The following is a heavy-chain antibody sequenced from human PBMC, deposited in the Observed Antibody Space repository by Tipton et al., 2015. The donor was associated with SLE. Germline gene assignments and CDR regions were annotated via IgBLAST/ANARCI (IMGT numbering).Heavy chain of an antibody. Sequence: GSLRLSCAASGFTFSSYGMHWVRQAPGKGLEWVAFIRYDGSNKYYADSVKGRFTISRDNSKNTLYLQMNSLRAEDTAVYYCARSADCSGGSCCLDYWGQGTLVTVSS. J-gene: IGHJ4*02. CDR1: GFTFSSYG. D-gene: IGHD2-15*01. V-gene: IGHV3-30*02. CDR2: IRYDGSNK. CDR3: ARSADCSGGSCCLDY.